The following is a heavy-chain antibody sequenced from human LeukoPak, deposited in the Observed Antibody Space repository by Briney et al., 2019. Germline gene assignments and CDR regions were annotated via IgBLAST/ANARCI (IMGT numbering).Heavy chain of an antibody. J-gene: IGHJ4*02. CDR3: ATVSGIDWLLGGVDY. CDR1: GYTLTELS. D-gene: IGHD3-9*01. Sequence: GASVKVSCKVSGYTLTELSMHWVRQAPGKGLEWMGGFDPEDGETIYAQKFQGRVTMTEDTSTDTAYMELSSLRSEDTAVYYCATVSGIDWLLGGVDYWGQGTLVTVSS. CDR2: FDPEDGET. V-gene: IGHV1-24*01.